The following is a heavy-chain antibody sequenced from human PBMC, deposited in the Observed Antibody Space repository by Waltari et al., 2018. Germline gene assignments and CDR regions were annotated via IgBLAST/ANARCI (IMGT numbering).Heavy chain of an antibody. J-gene: IGHJ4*02. Sequence: EVQLVESGGDLVQPGGSLRLNCETSGFTFSKYELNWIRQAPGRGLEWIAYIDKTGSRTFYSDSVRGRFTISRDDAKSSVYLQMTNLRVDDSALYYCARGIVGATGWGQGTLVTVSS. CDR1: GFTFSKYE. V-gene: IGHV3-48*03. CDR2: IDKTGSRT. D-gene: IGHD1-26*01. CDR3: ARGIVGATG.